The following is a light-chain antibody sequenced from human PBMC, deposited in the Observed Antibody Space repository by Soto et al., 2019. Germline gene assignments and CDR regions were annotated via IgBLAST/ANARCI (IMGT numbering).Light chain of an antibody. J-gene: IGLJ1*01. CDR3: SSYSATNTLV. CDR1: SSDIGDYFY. Sequence: QPALTQPASVSGSPGQSITISCTGTSSDIGDYFYVSWYQQHPGKVPNLIIYEVTNRPSGVTSRFSGSKSENTASLTIPGLQAEDEADYYCSSYSATNTLVFGSGTKVTVL. CDR2: EVT. V-gene: IGLV2-14*01.